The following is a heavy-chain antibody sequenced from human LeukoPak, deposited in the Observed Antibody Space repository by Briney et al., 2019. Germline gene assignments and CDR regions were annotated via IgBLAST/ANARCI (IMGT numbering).Heavy chain of an antibody. Sequence: PGGSLRLSCAASGFTFSSYAMSWVRQAPGKGLEWVSAISGSGGSTYHADSVKGRFTISRDNSKNTLYLQMNSLRAEDTAVYYCAKDPIGSGSYYFDYWGQGTLVTVSS. D-gene: IGHD3-22*01. CDR3: AKDPIGSGSYYFDY. V-gene: IGHV3-23*01. J-gene: IGHJ4*02. CDR1: GFTFSSYA. CDR2: ISGSGGST.